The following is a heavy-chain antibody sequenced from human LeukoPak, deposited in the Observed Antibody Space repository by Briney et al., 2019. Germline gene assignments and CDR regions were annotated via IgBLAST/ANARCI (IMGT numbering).Heavy chain of an antibody. J-gene: IGHJ4*02. CDR2: ISGSGGST. CDR1: GFIFSSYA. Sequence: GGSLRLSCAASGFIFSSYAMSWVRQAPGKGLEWVSLISGSGGSTYYADSVKGRFTISRDNSKNTLSLQINSLRAEDTAVFYCAKVRTGSGGYTYGVDYWGQGTLVTVSS. CDR3: AKVRTGSGGYTYGVDY. V-gene: IGHV3-23*01. D-gene: IGHD5-18*01.